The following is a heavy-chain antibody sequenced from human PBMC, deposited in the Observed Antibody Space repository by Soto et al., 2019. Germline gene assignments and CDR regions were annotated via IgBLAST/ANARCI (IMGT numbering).Heavy chain of an antibody. Sequence: PGGSLRLSCAASGFAFSSHVMNWVRQAPGRGLEWVSGISSSVDVTYYAASVKGRFTISRDNSKYTLYLEMHSLGAGDTAMYHCATYHAGLVYAFDYCGQGALVRVSS. CDR3: ATYHAGLVYAFDY. D-gene: IGHD2-2*01. CDR2: ISSSVDVT. CDR1: GFAFSSHV. J-gene: IGHJ4*02. V-gene: IGHV3-23*01.